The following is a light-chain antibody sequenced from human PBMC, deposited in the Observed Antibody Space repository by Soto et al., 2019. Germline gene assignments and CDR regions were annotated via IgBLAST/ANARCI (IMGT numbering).Light chain of an antibody. CDR3: LQDHNFPRT. Sequence: AIQMTQSPSSLSDSVGDTVTITCRASQGISNDLGWYQQKPGKAPKLLIYAGSTLQSGVPSRFSGSGSGTHFTLTISSLQPEDFATYYCLQDHNFPRTFGQGTKLDIK. V-gene: IGKV1-6*01. J-gene: IGKJ2*01. CDR1: QGISND. CDR2: AGS.